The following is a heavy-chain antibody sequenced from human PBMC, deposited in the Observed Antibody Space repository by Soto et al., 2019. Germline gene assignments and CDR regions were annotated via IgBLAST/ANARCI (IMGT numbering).Heavy chain of an antibody. V-gene: IGHV1-46*01. D-gene: IGHD2-15*01. Sequence: ASVKVSCKASGYTFTSYYMHWVRQAPGQGLEWMGIINPSGGSTSYAQKFQGRVTMTRDTSTSTVYMELSSLRSEDTAVYYCARVVIGYCSGGSCPSDYYYGMDGWGQGTTVTVSS. CDR3: ARVVIGYCSGGSCPSDYYYGMDG. CDR2: INPSGGST. CDR1: GYTFTSYY. J-gene: IGHJ6*02.